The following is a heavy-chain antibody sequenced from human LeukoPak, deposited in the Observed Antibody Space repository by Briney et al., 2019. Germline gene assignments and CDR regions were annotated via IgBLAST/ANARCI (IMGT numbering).Heavy chain of an antibody. J-gene: IGHJ4*02. V-gene: IGHV3-21*01. CDR3: ARNRNDYGDYVFDY. CDR1: GFTFSHYY. Sequence: GGSLRLSCAASGFTFSHYYMTWVRQAPGKGLEWVSSISGSSSYIYYAGSVKGRFTISRDNAKNSLYLQMNSLRAEDTAVYYCARNRNDYGDYVFDYWGQGTLVTVSS. D-gene: IGHD4-17*01. CDR2: ISGSSSYI.